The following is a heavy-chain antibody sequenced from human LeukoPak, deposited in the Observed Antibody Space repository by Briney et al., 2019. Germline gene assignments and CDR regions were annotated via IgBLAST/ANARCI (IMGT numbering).Heavy chain of an antibody. CDR2: IYYSGST. CDR3: ARSGYYYSYAFDI. CDR1: GGSISSYH. J-gene: IGHJ3*02. Sequence: SETLSLTCTVSGGSISSYHWSRIRQPPGKGLEWIGYIYYSGSTNYNPSLKSRVTISVDTSKNQFSLKLSSVTAADTAVYYCARSGYYYSYAFDIWGQGTMVTVSS. D-gene: IGHD3-22*01. V-gene: IGHV4-59*08.